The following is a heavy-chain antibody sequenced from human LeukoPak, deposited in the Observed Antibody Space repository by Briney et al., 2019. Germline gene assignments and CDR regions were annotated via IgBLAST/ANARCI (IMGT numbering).Heavy chain of an antibody. D-gene: IGHD2-2*01. Sequence: PGRSLRLSCAASGFTFSSYAMHWVRQAPGKGLEWVAVISYDGSNKYYADSVKGRFTLSRDNSEKTLYLQMDSLRAEDTAVYYCARSLGVTVPTAWENWLDPWGQGTLVTVSS. CDR2: ISYDGSNK. J-gene: IGHJ5*02. CDR3: ARSLGVTVPTAWENWLDP. CDR1: GFTFSSYA. V-gene: IGHV3-30-3*01.